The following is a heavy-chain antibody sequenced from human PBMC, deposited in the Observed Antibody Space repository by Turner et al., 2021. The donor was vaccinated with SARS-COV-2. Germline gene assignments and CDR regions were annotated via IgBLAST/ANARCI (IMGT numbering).Heavy chain of an antibody. CDR3: TTDGPTYYDILTGYYLPPFDY. CDR1: GFTSSNAW. Sequence: EVQLMESGGRWVKPGGSLRLSCAASGFTSSNAWMTWVRQAPGKGLEWVGPIKSKTYGGTTDYSAPGKGRFTISRDDSKNTLYRQMNSLKTEDTAVYYCTTDGPTYYDILTGYYLPPFDYWGQGTLVTVSS. CDR2: IKSKTYGGTT. D-gene: IGHD3-9*01. V-gene: IGHV3-15*01. J-gene: IGHJ4*02.